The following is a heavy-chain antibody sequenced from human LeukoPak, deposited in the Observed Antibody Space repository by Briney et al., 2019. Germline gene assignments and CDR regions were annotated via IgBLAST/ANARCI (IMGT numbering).Heavy chain of an antibody. CDR1: GFTFDDYA. CDR3: AKDTSYYYGSGSSLSVFDY. V-gene: IGHV3-9*01. CDR2: ISWNSDSI. Sequence: GGSLRLSCAASGFTFDDYAMHWVRQAPGKGLEWVSGISWNSDSIGYADSVKGRFTISRDNAKNSLYLQMNSLRAEDTALYYCAKDTSYYYGSGSSLSVFDYWGQGTLVTVSS. D-gene: IGHD3-10*01. J-gene: IGHJ4*02.